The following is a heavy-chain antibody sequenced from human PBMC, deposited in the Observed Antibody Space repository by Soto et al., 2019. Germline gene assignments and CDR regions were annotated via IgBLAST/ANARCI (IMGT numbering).Heavy chain of an antibody. D-gene: IGHD1-26*01. CDR1: GYTLSDAN. CDR3: ARDLRAGGDY. V-gene: IGHV1-46*01. CDR2: INPRADST. J-gene: IGHJ4*02. Sequence: QVQLVQSGAEVKKPGASVKVSCKASGYTLSDANINWVRQAPGQGPEWMGIINPRADSTNFAQKFQGRVTLTRDTSTSTVYMELSSLRSEDTAVYYWARDLRAGGDYWGQGTLVTVSS.